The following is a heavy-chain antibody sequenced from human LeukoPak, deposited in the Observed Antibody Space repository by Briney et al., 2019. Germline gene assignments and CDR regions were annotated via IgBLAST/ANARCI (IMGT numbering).Heavy chain of an antibody. CDR2: INHNGNVN. CDR3: ARDYVPIFGVVIRSYGMDV. CDR1: GFTFSSYW. J-gene: IGHJ6*02. V-gene: IGHV3-7*01. Sequence: GGSLRLSCAASGFTFSSYWMNWARQAPGKGLEWVASINHNGNVNYYADSVKGRFTISRDNAKNTLYLQMNSLRAEDTAVYYCARDYVPIFGVVIRSYGMDVWGQGTTVTVSS. D-gene: IGHD3-3*01.